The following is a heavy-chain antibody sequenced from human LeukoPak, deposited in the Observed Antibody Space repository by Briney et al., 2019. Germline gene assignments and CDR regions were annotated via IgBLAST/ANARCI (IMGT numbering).Heavy chain of an antibody. D-gene: IGHD2-2*01. V-gene: IGHV4-34*01. CDR3: ARGGIVVVPAAIPHNWFDP. CDR2: INHNGST. Sequence: PSETLSLTCAVYGGSFSGYYWSWIRQPPGKGLEWIGEINHNGSTNYNPYLKSRVTISVDTSKNQFSLKLSSVTAADTAVYYCARGGIVVVPAAIPHNWFDPLGQGTLVAVSS. CDR1: GGSFSGYY. J-gene: IGHJ5*02.